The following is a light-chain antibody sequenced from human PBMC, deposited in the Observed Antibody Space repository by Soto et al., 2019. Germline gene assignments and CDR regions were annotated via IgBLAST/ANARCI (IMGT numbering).Light chain of an antibody. CDR2: GSS. CDR1: ENVSNNY. CDR3: QQYGSSPPYT. J-gene: IGKJ2*01. V-gene: IGKV3-20*01. Sequence: VWPQSPGTLSLSPGERATLSCRASENVSNNYLAWYQQKPGQAPRLLIFGSSDRAAGIPDRFSGSGSGTDFTLTISRLEPEDFAVYYCQQYGSSPPYTFGQGTKLEIK.